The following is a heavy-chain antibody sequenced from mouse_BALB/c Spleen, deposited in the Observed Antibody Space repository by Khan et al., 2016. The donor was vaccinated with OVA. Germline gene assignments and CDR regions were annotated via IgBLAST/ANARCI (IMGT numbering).Heavy chain of an antibody. V-gene: IGHV1-53*01. CDR3: TRKDYYGSSHRYFDV. J-gene: IGHJ1*01. CDR1: GYTFTRYY. Sequence: QVHVKQSGTELVKPGASVKLSCKTSGYTFTRYYMYWVKQRPGQGLEWIGEINPSNGGTNFNEKFKSKATLTVDKLSSTAYMQLSSLTSEDSAVYYCTRKDYYGSSHRYFDVWGAGTTVTVSS. CDR2: INPSNGGT. D-gene: IGHD1-1*01.